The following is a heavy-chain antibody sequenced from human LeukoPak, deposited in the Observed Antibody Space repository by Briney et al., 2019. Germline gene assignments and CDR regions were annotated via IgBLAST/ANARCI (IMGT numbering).Heavy chain of an antibody. J-gene: IGHJ4*02. CDR1: AHTFTSYG. V-gene: IGHV1-18*01. CDR2: ISAYNGNT. Sequence: ASVKVSCKASAHTFTSYGISWVRQAPGQGLEWMGWISAYNGNTNYAQKLQGRVTMTTDTSTSTAYMELRSLRSDDTAVYYCARAVGATLLYYFDYWGQGTLVTVSS. D-gene: IGHD1-26*01. CDR3: ARAVGATLLYYFDY.